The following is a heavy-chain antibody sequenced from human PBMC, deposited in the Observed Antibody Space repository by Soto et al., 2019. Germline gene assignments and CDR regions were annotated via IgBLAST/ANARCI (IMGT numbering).Heavy chain of an antibody. V-gene: IGHV3-21*01. CDR3: ARDLIVVPAAQDYYYYYGMDV. CDR1: GFTFSSYS. D-gene: IGHD2-2*01. J-gene: IGHJ6*02. CDR2: ISSSSSYI. Sequence: GGSLRLSCAASGFTFSSYSMNWVRQAPGKGLEWVSSISSSSSYIYYADSVKGRFTISRDNAKNSLYLQMNSLRAEDTAVYYCARDLIVVPAAQDYYYYYGMDVWGQGTTVTVSS.